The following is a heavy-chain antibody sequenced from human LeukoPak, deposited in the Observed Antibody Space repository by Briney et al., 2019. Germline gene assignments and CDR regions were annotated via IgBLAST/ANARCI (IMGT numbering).Heavy chain of an antibody. Sequence: PSETLSLTCNVAGGSISRSNYYWGWIRQPPGKGLEWIGNIHYSGKTYYNPSLMGRVTISIDTSKNQFSLKLSSVTAADTAVYSCAKVGGLAVAGTDNWMDPWGQGTLVTVPS. V-gene: IGHV4-39*02. CDR2: IHYSGKT. CDR1: GGSISRSNYY. J-gene: IGHJ5*02. CDR3: AKVGGLAVAGTDNWMDP. D-gene: IGHD6-19*01.